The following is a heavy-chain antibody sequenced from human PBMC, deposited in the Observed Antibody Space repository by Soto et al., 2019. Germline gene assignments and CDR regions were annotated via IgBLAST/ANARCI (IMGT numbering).Heavy chain of an antibody. D-gene: IGHD3-10*01. CDR1: GFAVSSNY. CDR3: ARGDELDY. V-gene: IGHV3-66*01. Sequence: EVQLVESGGGLVQPGGSLRLSCAASGFAVSSNYMSWVRQAPGKGLEWVSVIYSGGSTYNADIVKGRFTISRDNSKNTRYLHMNSLRAEDTGVYYCARGDELDYWGQGPLVTVSS. CDR2: IYSGGST. J-gene: IGHJ4*02.